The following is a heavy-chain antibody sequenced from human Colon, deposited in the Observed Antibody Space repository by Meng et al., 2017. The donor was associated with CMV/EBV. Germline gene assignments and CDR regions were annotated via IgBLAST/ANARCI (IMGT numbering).Heavy chain of an antibody. J-gene: IGHJ4*02. D-gene: IGHD1-26*01. CDR3: AKDMRSAATRDFDS. V-gene: IGHV3-9*01. Sequence: GGSLRLSCAASGFTFDDYAMHWVRQVPGKGLEWVSSITWNSGTVAYADSVRGRFTISRDNGQKSLHLQMNSLRTEDTAVYFCAKDMRSAATRDFDSWGQGTLVTVSS. CDR1: GFTFDDYA. CDR2: ITWNSGTV.